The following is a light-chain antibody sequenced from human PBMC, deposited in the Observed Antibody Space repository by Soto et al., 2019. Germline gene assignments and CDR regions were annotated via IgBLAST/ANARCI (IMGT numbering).Light chain of an antibody. J-gene: IGKJ1*01. CDR1: QCVSNNY. Sequence: EIVLTQSPGTLSLSPGERATLSCRASQCVSNNYLAWYQQKSGQAPRLLIYGAFSRANGIPVRFSGSASGTDFTLIISRLEPEDVAVYYCQQYGSLPKTFGQGTKVDIK. CDR2: GAF. CDR3: QQYGSLPKT. V-gene: IGKV3-20*01.